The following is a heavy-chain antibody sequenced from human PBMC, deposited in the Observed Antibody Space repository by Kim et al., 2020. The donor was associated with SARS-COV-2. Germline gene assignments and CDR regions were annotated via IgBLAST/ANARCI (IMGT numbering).Heavy chain of an antibody. CDR2: IKQDGSEK. CDR1: GFTFSRFW. J-gene: IGHJ4*02. CDR3: ARGGGPAYYFDS. D-gene: IGHD2-2*01. Sequence: GSLRLSCAASGFTFSRFWMSWVRQAPGKGLEWVAKIKQDGSEKYYVGSVKGRLNISRDNAKNSLYLQMNSLRAEDTAVYYCARGGGPAYYFDSWGQGTLVTVSS. V-gene: IGHV3-7*01.